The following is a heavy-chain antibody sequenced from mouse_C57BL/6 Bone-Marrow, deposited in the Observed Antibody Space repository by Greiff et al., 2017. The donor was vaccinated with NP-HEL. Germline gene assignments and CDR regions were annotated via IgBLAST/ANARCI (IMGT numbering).Heavy chain of an antibody. V-gene: IGHV1-69*01. CDR1: GYTFTSYW. CDR2: IDPSASYT. Sequence: QVQLQQPGAELVMPGASVKLSCKASGYTFTSYWMHWVKQRPGQGLEWIGEIDPSASYTNYNQKFKSKSTLTVDKSSSTAYMQLSSLTSEDSAVYYCARLDCLLLFFDYWGQGTTLTVSS. J-gene: IGHJ2*01. D-gene: IGHD2-10*01. CDR3: ARLDCLLLFFDY.